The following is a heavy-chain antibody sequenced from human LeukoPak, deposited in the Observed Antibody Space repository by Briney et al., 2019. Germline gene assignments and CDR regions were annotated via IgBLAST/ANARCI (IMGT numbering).Heavy chain of an antibody. CDR3: VRKWSFWYFDP. V-gene: IGHV4-4*07. D-gene: IGHD3-10*01. Sequence: PSETLSLTCTVSGGSISSYYWSWIRQPAGKGLEWIGRIYTSGSTNYNPSLKSRVTMSVDTSKNQFSLKLNSVTAADTAIYYCVRKWSFWYFDPWGRGTLVTVSS. J-gene: IGHJ2*01. CDR2: IYTSGST. CDR1: GGSISSYY.